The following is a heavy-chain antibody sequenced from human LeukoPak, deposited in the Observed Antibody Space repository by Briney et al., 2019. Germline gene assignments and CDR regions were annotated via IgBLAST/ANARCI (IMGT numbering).Heavy chain of an antibody. D-gene: IGHD6-19*01. Sequence: GASVKVSCTVSGYIFTSYGISWVRQAPGQGLEWMGWISGYKGNTNYAQKFQGRVPMTTETSTSTAYMELRSLRSDDTAVYFCAREDSSGWYYFDYWGQGTLVTVSS. CDR1: GYIFTSYG. CDR2: ISGYKGNT. V-gene: IGHV1-18*04. J-gene: IGHJ4*02. CDR3: AREDSSGWYYFDY.